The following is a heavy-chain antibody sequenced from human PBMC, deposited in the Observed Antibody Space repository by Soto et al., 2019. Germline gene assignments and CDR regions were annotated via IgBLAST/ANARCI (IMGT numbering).Heavy chain of an antibody. CDR2: MTPSSGNT. Sequence: QVQLVQSGAEVKNPGASVKVSCKASGYTFTIYDINWMRQAAGQGPEWMGWMTPSSGNTGYAQKFXXXVXXXXXXSISTAYMELNSLTSEDTAVYYCARGIAAGVDVWGQGTALTVSS. CDR1: GYTFTIYD. J-gene: IGHJ6*02. D-gene: IGHD6-25*01. CDR3: ARGIAAGVDV. V-gene: IGHV1-8*01.